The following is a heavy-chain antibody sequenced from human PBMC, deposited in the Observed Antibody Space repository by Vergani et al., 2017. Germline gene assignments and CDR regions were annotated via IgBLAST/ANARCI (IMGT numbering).Heavy chain of an antibody. D-gene: IGHD2-2*01. CDR3: ARAGVCSSTSCYGSFHYYYYMDV. CDR1: GYTFTSYY. CDR2: INPSGGST. J-gene: IGHJ6*03. V-gene: IGHV1-46*01. Sequence: QVQLVQSGAEVKKPGASVKVSCKASGYTFTSYYMHWVRQAPGQGLEWMGIINPSGGSTSYAQKFQGRVTMTRDTSTSTVYMELSSLRSEDTAVYYCARAGVCSSTSCYGSFHYYYYMDVWGKGTTVTVSS.